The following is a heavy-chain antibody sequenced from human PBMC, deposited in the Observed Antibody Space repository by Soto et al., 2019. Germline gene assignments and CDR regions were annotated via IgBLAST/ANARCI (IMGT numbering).Heavy chain of an antibody. Sequence: GPVLVKPTETLTLTCTVSGFSLSNARMGVSWIRQPPGKALEWLAHIFSNDEKSYSTSLKSRLTISKDTSKSQVVLTMTNMDPVDTATYYCARPPKDDYGGNDWYFDLWGRGTLVTVSS. CDR1: GFSLSNARMG. V-gene: IGHV2-26*01. J-gene: IGHJ2*01. D-gene: IGHD4-17*01. CDR3: ARPPKDDYGGNDWYFDL. CDR2: IFSNDEK.